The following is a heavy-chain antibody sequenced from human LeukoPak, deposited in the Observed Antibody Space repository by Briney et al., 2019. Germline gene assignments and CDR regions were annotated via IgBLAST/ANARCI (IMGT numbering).Heavy chain of an antibody. CDR2: INHSGST. CDR1: GGSFSGYY. J-gene: IGHJ6*02. D-gene: IGHD3-10*01. CDR3: ARGKITMVRGRYYYYGMDV. V-gene: IGHV4-34*01. Sequence: PSETLSLTCAVYGGSFSGYYWSWIRQPPGKGLEWIGEINHSGSTNYNASLKSRVTISVDTSKNQFSLKLSSVTAADTAVYYCARGKITMVRGRYYYYGMDVWGQGTTVTVSS.